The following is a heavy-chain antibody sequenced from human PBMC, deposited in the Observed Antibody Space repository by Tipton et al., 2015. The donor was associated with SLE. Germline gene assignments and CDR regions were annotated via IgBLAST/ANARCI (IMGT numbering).Heavy chain of an antibody. V-gene: IGHV4-59*01. CDR2: IYYSGST. D-gene: IGHD1-26*01. CDR1: GGSIGGFY. J-gene: IGHJ4*02. Sequence: TLSLTCTVSGGSIGGFYWNWIRQSPGKGLEWIGYIYYSGSTNYNPSLKSRLTMSVDTSKNQLSLKLSSVTAADTAVYYCARDRVVGAEGGGYYLDYWGQGTLVTVSS. CDR3: ARDRVVGAEGGGYYLDY.